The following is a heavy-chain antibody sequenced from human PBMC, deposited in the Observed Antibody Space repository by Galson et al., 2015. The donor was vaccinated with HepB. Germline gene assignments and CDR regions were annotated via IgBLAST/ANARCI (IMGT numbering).Heavy chain of an antibody. V-gene: IGHV3-30-3*01. CDR3: ARVTLAVAGTTGNWYFDL. CDR1: GFTFSSYA. D-gene: IGHD6-19*01. CDR2: ISYDGSNK. Sequence: SLRLSCAASGFTFSSYAMHWVRQAPGKGLEWVAVISYDGSNKYYADSVKGRFTISRDNSKNTLYLQMNSLRAEDTAVYYCARVTLAVAGTTGNWYFDLWGRGTLVTVSS. J-gene: IGHJ2*01.